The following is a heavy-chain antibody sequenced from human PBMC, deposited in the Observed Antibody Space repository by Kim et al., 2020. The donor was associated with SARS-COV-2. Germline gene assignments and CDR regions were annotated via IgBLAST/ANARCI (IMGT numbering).Heavy chain of an antibody. V-gene: IGHV3-23*01. Sequence: GGSLRLSCAASEFTLKNYATNWVRQAPGKGLEWVSIITSDGRTYYADSVKGRFTISRDKSKNTVYLQMNSLRVEDTAVYYCAKSPHGDYVYFDYWGQGTL. J-gene: IGHJ4*02. CDR1: EFTLKNYA. D-gene: IGHD4-17*01. CDR3: AKSPHGDYVYFDY. CDR2: ITSDGRT.